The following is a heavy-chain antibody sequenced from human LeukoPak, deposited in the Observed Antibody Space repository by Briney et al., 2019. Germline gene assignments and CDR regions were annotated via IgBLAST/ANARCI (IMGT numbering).Heavy chain of an antibody. CDR3: ARDCGYQCLFDY. Sequence: ASVKVSCKASGYSFSNYGISWVRQAPGHGLEWMGWISGYNGNTNYAQKFQGRVTMTTDTSTSTAYMELRSLRSDDTAVYYCARDCGYQCLFDYWGQGTLVTVSS. D-gene: IGHD5-12*01. CDR1: GYSFSNYG. J-gene: IGHJ4*02. CDR2: ISGYNGNT. V-gene: IGHV1-18*01.